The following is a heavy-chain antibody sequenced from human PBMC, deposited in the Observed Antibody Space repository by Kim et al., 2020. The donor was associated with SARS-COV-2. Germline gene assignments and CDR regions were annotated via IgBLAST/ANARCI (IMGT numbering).Heavy chain of an antibody. D-gene: IGHD2-2*01. Sequence: SETLSLTCAVYGGSFSGHYWSWIRQPPGKGLEWIGEINHSGSSNYNLSLKSRITISVDTSKNQFSLKLTSVTAADTAVYYCARAPKDLAGSSDWGLDFWG. CDR2: INHSGSS. CDR1: GGSFSGHY. V-gene: IGHV4-34*01. J-gene: IGHJ6*01. CDR3: ARAPKDLAGSSDWGLDF.